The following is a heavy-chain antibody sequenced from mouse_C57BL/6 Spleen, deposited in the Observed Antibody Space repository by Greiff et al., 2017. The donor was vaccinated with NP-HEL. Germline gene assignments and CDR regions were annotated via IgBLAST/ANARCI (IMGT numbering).Heavy chain of an antibody. CDR2: ISSGSSTI. CDR3: ARDYGSSWDYFDY. V-gene: IGHV5-17*01. CDR1: GFTFSDYG. Sequence: EVMLVESGGGLVKPGGSLKLSCAASGFTFSDYGMHWVRQAPEKGLEWVAYISSGSSTIYYADPVKGRFTIPRDNAKNTLFLQRTSLRSEDTAMYYCARDYGSSWDYFDYWGKGTTLTVSS. J-gene: IGHJ2*01. D-gene: IGHD1-1*01.